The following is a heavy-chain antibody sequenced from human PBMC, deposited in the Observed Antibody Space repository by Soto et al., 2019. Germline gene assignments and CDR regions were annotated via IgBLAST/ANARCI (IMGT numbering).Heavy chain of an antibody. CDR2: INPNSGGT. D-gene: IGHD3-16*01. V-gene: IGHV1-2*02. J-gene: IGHJ4*02. CDR1: GYSFTAYY. CDR3: ARDPIGGGAPYYIDF. Sequence: QVQLVQSGAEVKKPGASVKVSCKASGYSFTAYYMHWVRQAPGQGPEWVGWINPNSGGTNYAQKFQGRVTMTRDTSISTAYMELSRLRSDDTAVYYGARDPIGGGAPYYIDFWGQGTLVTVSS.